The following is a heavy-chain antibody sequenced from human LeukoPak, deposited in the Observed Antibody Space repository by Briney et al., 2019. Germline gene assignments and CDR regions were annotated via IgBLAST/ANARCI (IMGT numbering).Heavy chain of an antibody. CDR3: STETFD. J-gene: IGHJ4*02. Sequence: GGSLRLSCVASGFTLSNAWMSWFRQAPGKGLEWIARIKSTTDGGTTDSAARVKGRFTISRDDSENTLYLHMNSLETEDTAVYYCSTETFDWGQGTLVTVSS. D-gene: IGHD3-3*02. CDR1: GFTLSNAW. CDR2: IKSTTDGGTT. V-gene: IGHV3-15*01.